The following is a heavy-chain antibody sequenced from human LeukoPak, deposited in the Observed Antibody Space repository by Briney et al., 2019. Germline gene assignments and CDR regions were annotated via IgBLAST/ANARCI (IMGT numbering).Heavy chain of an antibody. CDR2: INPSGGST. D-gene: IGHD1-20*01. CDR3: ARGGGVTGNLY. J-gene: IGHJ4*02. CDR1: GYTFTSYY. V-gene: IGHV1-46*01. Sequence: ASVKVSCKASGYTFTSYYMHWVRQAPGQGLEWMGIINPSGGSTSYAQKFQGRVTMTRNTSISTADMELSSLRSEDTAVYYCARGGGVTGNLYWGQGTLVTVSS.